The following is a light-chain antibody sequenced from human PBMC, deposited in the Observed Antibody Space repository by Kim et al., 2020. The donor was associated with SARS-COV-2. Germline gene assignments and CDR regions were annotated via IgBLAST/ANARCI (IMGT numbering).Light chain of an antibody. CDR2: AAS. Sequence: DIQMSQSPSSLSASVGDRVTITCRASQDISRSLAWYQQRPGKVPNLLIYAASTLQSGVPSRFSGSGSGTEFTLTISSLQPEDVATYYCQKYDSAPWTLGPGTRVEIK. J-gene: IGKJ1*01. V-gene: IGKV1-27*01. CDR3: QKYDSAPWT. CDR1: QDISRS.